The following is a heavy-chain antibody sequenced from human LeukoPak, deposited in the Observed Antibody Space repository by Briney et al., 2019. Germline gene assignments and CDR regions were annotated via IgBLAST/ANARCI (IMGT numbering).Heavy chain of an antibody. J-gene: IGHJ4*02. CDR3: VRDRVETAMVGVDY. Sequence: ASVKVSCKASGDTFTSYGISWVRQAPGQGLEWMGWISAYNGNINYAQKLQGRVTMTTDTSTSTAYMELRSLRSDDTAVYYCVRDRVETAMVGVDYWGQGTLVTVSS. CDR1: GDTFTSYG. V-gene: IGHV1-18*01. CDR2: ISAYNGNI. D-gene: IGHD5-18*01.